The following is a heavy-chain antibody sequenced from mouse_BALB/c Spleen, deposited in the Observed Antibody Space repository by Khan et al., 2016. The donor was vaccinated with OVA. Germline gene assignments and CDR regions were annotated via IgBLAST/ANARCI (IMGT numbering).Heavy chain of an antibody. Sequence: EVQLVESGPGLVKPSQSLSLTCTVTGYSITSDYAWNWIRQFPGNKLEWMGFISYSGNTKYNPSLKSRISITRDTSRNQFFLQLNSVTIEDTATXYCARSYGGDFDYWGQGTSLTVSS. CDR2: ISYSGNT. CDR1: GYSITSDYA. J-gene: IGHJ2*02. D-gene: IGHD1-1*02. V-gene: IGHV3-2*02. CDR3: ARSYGGDFDY.